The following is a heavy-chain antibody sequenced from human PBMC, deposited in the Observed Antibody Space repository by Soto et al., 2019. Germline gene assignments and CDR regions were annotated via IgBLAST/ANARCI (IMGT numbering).Heavy chain of an antibody. D-gene: IGHD1-26*01. Sequence: GGSLRLSCVGSGFTFSNYGMHWVRQPPGKGLEWVALISDDGDKRYYADSVRGRLIISRDNSKDTLYLQMNSLGPDDTAVYFCAKARVRIVGANSFDYWGQGAPVTVSS. CDR3: AKARVRIVGANSFDY. V-gene: IGHV3-30*18. CDR1: GFTFSNYG. J-gene: IGHJ4*02. CDR2: ISDDGDKR.